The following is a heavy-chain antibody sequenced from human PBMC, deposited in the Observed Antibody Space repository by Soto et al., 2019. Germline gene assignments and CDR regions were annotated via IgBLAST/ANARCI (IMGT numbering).Heavy chain of an antibody. CDR1: GGSVSNGDYL. Sequence: QVQLQESGPGLVKPSQTLSLTCTVSGGSVSNGDYLWSWIRQRPGKGLEWIGYIHNSGNTYYNPSLKSRVTISLETSKNQFSLKLTSVTAADTALYYCARARGGDFGDYASLFDYWGQGTLVTVSS. D-gene: IGHD4-17*01. CDR3: ARARGGDFGDYASLFDY. CDR2: IHNSGNT. J-gene: IGHJ4*02. V-gene: IGHV4-30-4*01.